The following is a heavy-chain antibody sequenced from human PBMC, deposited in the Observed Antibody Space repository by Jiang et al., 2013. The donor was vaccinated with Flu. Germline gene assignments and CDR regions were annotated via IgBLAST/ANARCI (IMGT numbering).Heavy chain of an antibody. D-gene: IGHD4-23*01. CDR1: GDSVSSSSGS. CDR3: ARETTEVTSVLDY. Sequence: SGDSVSSSSGSWNWIRQSPSRGLEWLGRTYYRAKWYTDYAGSVQSRIIINPDTSKNQFSLQLNSVTREDTAVYFCARETTEVTSVLDYWGQGTLVTVSS. CDR2: TYYRAKWYT. J-gene: IGHJ4*02. V-gene: IGHV6-1*01.